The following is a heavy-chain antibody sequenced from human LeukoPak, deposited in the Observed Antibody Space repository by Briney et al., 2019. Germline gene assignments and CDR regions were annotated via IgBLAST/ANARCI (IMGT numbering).Heavy chain of an antibody. CDR3: ARELVDYYDSSGLGDY. J-gene: IGHJ4*02. Sequence: GGSLRLSCAASGFTFSSYWMNWARQAPGKGLEWVASINHNGNVNYYVDSVKGRFTISRDNAKNSLYLQMNSLRDEDTAVYYCARELVDYYDSSGLGDYWGQGTLVTVSS. V-gene: IGHV3-7*01. D-gene: IGHD3-22*01. CDR1: GFTFSSYW. CDR2: INHNGNVN.